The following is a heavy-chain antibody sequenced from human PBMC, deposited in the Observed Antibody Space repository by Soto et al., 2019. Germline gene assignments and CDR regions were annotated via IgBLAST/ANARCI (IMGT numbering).Heavy chain of an antibody. V-gene: IGHV4-4*08. J-gene: IGHJ6*03. Sequence: QVQLQESGPGLVKPSETPSLTCTVSGDSISPYYWTWIRQPPGKGLEFIGCVHASGTSTYNPSLESRVTMSVDTSKNHFSLRLQSVIAADTAVYYCARRVDFPHYMDVWGKGTTVTVSS. D-gene: IGHD5-12*01. CDR2: VHASGTS. CDR3: ARRVDFPHYMDV. CDR1: GDSISPYY.